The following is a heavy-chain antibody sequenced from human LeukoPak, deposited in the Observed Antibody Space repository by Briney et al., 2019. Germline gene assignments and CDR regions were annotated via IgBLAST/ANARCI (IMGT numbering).Heavy chain of an antibody. J-gene: IGHJ4*02. Sequence: GGSLRLSCAASGLTFSSYWMSWVRQAPGKGLEWVANIKQDGSEKYYVDSVKGRFTISRDNAKNSLYLQMNSLRAEDTAVYYCARDKLGDYWGQGTLVTVSS. V-gene: IGHV3-7*01. CDR1: GLTFSSYW. CDR2: IKQDGSEK. CDR3: ARDKLGDY. D-gene: IGHD6-6*01.